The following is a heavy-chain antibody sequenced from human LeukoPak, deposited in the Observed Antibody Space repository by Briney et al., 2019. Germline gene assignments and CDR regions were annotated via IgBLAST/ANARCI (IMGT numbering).Heavy chain of an antibody. J-gene: IGHJ4*02. CDR3: ARVEVGATTYYFDY. Sequence: GASVKVSCKASGYTFTSSGISWVRQAPGQGLEWMGWISAYNGNTNYAQKLHDRVTMTTDTSTSTVYMELRSLRSDDTAVYYCARVEVGATTYYFDYWGQGTLVSVSS. CDR1: GYTFTSSG. CDR2: ISAYNGNT. D-gene: IGHD1-26*01. V-gene: IGHV1-18*01.